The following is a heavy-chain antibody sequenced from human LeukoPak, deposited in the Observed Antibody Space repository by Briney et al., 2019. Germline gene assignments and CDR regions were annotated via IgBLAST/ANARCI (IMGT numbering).Heavy chain of an antibody. D-gene: IGHD3-10*01. V-gene: IGHV3-23*01. Sequence: GGSLRLPCAASGFTFSSYAMSWVRQAPGKGLEWVSAISGSGGSTYYADSVKGRFTISRDNSKNTLYLQMNSLRAEDTAVYYCAKRYYYGSGSYYPADYWGQGTLVTVSS. CDR2: ISGSGGST. CDR1: GFTFSSYA. CDR3: AKRYYYGSGSYYPADY. J-gene: IGHJ4*02.